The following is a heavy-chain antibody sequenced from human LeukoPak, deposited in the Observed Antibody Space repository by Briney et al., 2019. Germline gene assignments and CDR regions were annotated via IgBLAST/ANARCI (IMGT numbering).Heavy chain of an antibody. J-gene: IGHJ4*02. CDR2: ILYDGSNK. Sequence: GGSLRLSCAASGFTFSSYAMHWVRQAPGKGLEWVAVILYDGSNKYYADSVKGRFTISRDNSKNTLYLQMNSLRAEATAVYYCARDTTRFLEWLSEYYFDYWGQGTLVTASS. CDR1: GFTFSSYA. V-gene: IGHV3-30*04. D-gene: IGHD3-3*01. CDR3: ARDTTRFLEWLSEYYFDY.